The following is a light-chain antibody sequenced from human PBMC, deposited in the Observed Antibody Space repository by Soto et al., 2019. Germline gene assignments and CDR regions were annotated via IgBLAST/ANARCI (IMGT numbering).Light chain of an antibody. CDR3: QQYNDWQIT. J-gene: IGKJ5*01. CDR2: GAS. CDR1: QSVSSN. Sequence: EIVMTQSPATLSVSPGERATLSCRASQSVSSNLAWYQQKPGQAPRLLIYGASTRATGIPARFSGSGSGTEFTLTLSSLQSEDFAVYYCQQYNDWQITFGQGTRLEIK. V-gene: IGKV3-15*01.